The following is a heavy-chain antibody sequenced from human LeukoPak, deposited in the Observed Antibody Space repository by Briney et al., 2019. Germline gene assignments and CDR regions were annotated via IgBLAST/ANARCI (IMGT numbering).Heavy chain of an antibody. J-gene: IGHJ5*02. Sequence: GASVKVSCKASGYTFTSYAMHWVRQAPGQRLEWMGWINAGNGNTKYSQKFQGRVTITGDTSASTAYMELSSLRSEDTAVYYCVRENGRFGDPPSGGFDPWGQGTLVTVSS. CDR1: GYTFTSYA. V-gene: IGHV1-3*01. CDR3: VRENGRFGDPPSGGFDP. CDR2: INAGNGNT. D-gene: IGHD3-10*01.